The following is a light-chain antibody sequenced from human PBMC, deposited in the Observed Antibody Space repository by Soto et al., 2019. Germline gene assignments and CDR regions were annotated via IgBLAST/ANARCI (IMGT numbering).Light chain of an antibody. CDR3: AVWDDNLSGVV. J-gene: IGLJ2*01. CDR1: SSNIGSYA. Sequence: QSVLTQPPSASGTPGQRVTISCYGSSSNIGSYAINWYQHLPGTAPKVVIFTNSNRPSGVPDRFSGSKSGTSASLAISGLQSEDEADYYCAVWDDNLSGVVFGGGTKLTVL. V-gene: IGLV1-44*01. CDR2: TNS.